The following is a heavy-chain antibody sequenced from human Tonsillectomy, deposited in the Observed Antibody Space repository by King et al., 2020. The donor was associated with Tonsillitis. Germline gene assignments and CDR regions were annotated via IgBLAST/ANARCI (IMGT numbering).Heavy chain of an antibody. J-gene: IGHJ4*02. CDR3: AKGNCGGCSCCLDY. D-gene: IGHD2-15*01. V-gene: IGHV3-23*04. Sequence: VQLVESGGGLVQPGGSLRLSCAVSGFTFSSYAMGWVRQAPGRGLEWVSVIRDSGGTTYHADSVKGRFTISRDNSKNTLYLQMNSLGAEDTAVYYCAKGNCGGCSCCLDYWGQGTLVTVSS. CDR1: GFTFSSYA. CDR2: IRDSGGTT.